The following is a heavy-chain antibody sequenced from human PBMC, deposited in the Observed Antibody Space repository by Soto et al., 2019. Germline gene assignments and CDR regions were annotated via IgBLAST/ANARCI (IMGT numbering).Heavy chain of an antibody. D-gene: IGHD6-19*01. J-gene: IGHJ4*02. Sequence: EVQLLESGGGLVQPGGSLRLSCAASGFTFSSYAMSWVRQAPGKGLEWVSAISGSGGSTYYADSVKGRFTISRDNSKNRLYLQLNSLRAGDTAVYYCARRSSGWYFDYWGRGTLVTVSS. CDR1: GFTFSSYA. CDR2: ISGSGGST. V-gene: IGHV3-23*01. CDR3: ARRSSGWYFDY.